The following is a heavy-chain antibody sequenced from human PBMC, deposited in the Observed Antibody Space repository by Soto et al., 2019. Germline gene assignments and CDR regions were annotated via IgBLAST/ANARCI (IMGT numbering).Heavy chain of an antibody. CDR2: IYRTGST. Sequence: SETLSLTCAVSGGSSTINNWWTWVRQPPGQGLEWIGEIYRTGSTNYNPSLKSRVTISLDKSENQFSLKVTSLTAADTAVYYCASRDPGTSVDYWGQGTLVTVSS. J-gene: IGHJ4*02. V-gene: IGHV4-4*02. CDR3: ASRDPGTSVDY. D-gene: IGHD1-7*01. CDR1: GGSSTINNW.